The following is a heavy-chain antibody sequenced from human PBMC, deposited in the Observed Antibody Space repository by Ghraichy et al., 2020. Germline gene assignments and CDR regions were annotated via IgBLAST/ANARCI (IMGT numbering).Heavy chain of an antibody. V-gene: IGHV1-69*13. Sequence: SVKVSCKASGGTFSSYAISWVRQAPGQGLEWMGGIIPIFGTANYAQKFQGRVTITADESTSTAYMELSSLRSEDTAVYYCARDGRDGCIHGRFDYWGQGTLVTVSS. CDR3: ARDGRDGCIHGRFDY. D-gene: IGHD5-24*01. CDR2: IIPIFGTA. J-gene: IGHJ4*02. CDR1: GGTFSSYA.